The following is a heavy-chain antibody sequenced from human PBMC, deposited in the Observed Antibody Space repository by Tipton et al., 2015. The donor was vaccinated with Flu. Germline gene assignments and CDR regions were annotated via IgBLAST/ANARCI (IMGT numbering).Heavy chain of an antibody. V-gene: IGHV3-9*01. CDR3: AKDMGGFGDYYFGH. Sequence: SLRLSCAASGFTFDDYAMHWVRQAPGKGLEWVSGISWNSGSIGYADSVKGRFTISRDNAKNSLYLQMNSLRAEDTALYYCAKDMGGFGDYYFGHWGQGTLVTVSS. CDR2: ISWNSGSI. J-gene: IGHJ4*02. D-gene: IGHD4-17*01. CDR1: GFTFDDYA.